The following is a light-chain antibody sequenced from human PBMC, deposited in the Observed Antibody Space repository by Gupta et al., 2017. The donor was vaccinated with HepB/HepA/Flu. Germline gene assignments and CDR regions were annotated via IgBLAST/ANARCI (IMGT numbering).Light chain of an antibody. V-gene: IGKV3-15*01. J-gene: IGKJ4*01. CDR2: GAS. CDR1: QSVGNN. CDR3: QHYNNLPLS. Sequence: EIIMTQSPATLSVSPGERATLSCRASQSVGNNLAWYQHIAGQAPRLLIFGASTRAPGIPARFSGSGSGTDFTLTISSLQSEDFALYYCQHYNNLPLSFGEGTKVEIK.